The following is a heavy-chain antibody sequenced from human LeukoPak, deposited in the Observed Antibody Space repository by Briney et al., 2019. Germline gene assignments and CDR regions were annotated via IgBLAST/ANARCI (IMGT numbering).Heavy chain of an antibody. CDR3: ARARGYGVGYFDY. V-gene: IGHV4-30-2*01. CDR2: IYHSGST. Sequence: SETLSLTCAVSGGSISSGGYSWSWIRQPPGKGLEWIGYIYHSGSTYYNPSLKSRVTISVDRSKNQFSLKLSSVTASDTAVYYCARARGYGVGYFDYWGQGTLVTVSS. CDR1: GGSISSGGYS. J-gene: IGHJ4*02. D-gene: IGHD6-13*01.